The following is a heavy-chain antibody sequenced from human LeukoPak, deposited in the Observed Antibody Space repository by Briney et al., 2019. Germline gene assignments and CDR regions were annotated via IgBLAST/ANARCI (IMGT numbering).Heavy chain of an antibody. Sequence: ASVKVSCKASGYTFTSYGISWVRQAPGQGLEWMGWISAYNGNTNYAQKLQGRVTMTTDTSTSTAYMELRSLRSDDTAVYYCARHHCSGGSCYPDYYGMDVWGQGTTVTVSS. V-gene: IGHV1-18*01. J-gene: IGHJ6*02. CDR3: ARHHCSGGSCYPDYYGMDV. CDR1: GYTFTSYG. CDR2: ISAYNGNT. D-gene: IGHD2-15*01.